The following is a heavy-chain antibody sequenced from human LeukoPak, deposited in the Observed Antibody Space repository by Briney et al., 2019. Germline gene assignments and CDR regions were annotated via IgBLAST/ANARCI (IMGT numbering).Heavy chain of an antibody. CDR1: GFTFSSYG. J-gene: IGHJ4*02. D-gene: IGHD6-19*01. Sequence: GGSLRLSCAASGFTFSSYGMHWVRQAPGKGLEWVAVISYDGSNKYYADSVKGRFTISRDNSKNTLYLQMNSLRAEDTAVYYYAKGVIAVAGTLPPGDYWGQGTLVTVSS. CDR3: AKGVIAVAGTLPPGDY. V-gene: IGHV3-30*18. CDR2: ISYDGSNK.